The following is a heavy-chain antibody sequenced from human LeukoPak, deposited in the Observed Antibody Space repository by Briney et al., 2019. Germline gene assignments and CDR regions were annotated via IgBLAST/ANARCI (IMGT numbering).Heavy chain of an antibody. D-gene: IGHD3-10*01. CDR2: IIPIFGTA. Sequence: GASVKVSCKASGGTFSSYAISWVRQAPGQGLEWMGGIIPIFGTANYAQKFQGRVTITTDESTSTAYMELSSLRSEDTAVYYCARDRSGGYNFDYWGQGTLVTVSS. CDR3: ARDRSGGYNFDY. V-gene: IGHV1-69*05. J-gene: IGHJ4*02. CDR1: GGTFSSYA.